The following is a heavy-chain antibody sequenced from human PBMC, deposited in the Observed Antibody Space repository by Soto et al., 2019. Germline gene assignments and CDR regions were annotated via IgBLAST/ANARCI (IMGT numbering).Heavy chain of an antibody. CDR1: GFTFSSYS. D-gene: IGHD4-17*01. CDR2: ISSSSSYI. V-gene: IGHV3-21*01. CDR3: AREGVTSYYFAY. Sequence: EVQLVESGGGLVKPGGSLRLSCAASGFTFSSYSMNWVRQAPGKGLEWVSSISSSSSYIYYADSVKGRFTISRDNAKNSLYLQMNSLRAEDTAVYYCAREGVTSYYFAYWGQGTLVTVSS. J-gene: IGHJ4*02.